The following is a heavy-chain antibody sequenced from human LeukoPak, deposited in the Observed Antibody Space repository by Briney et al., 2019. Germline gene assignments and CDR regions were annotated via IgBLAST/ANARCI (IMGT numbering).Heavy chain of an antibody. CDR1: GYTFTGYY. Sequence: ASVKVSCKASGYTFTGYYMHWVRQAPGQGLEWMGWINPNSGGTNYAQKFQGRVTMTRDTSISTAYMELSRLRSDDTVVYYCAGVYSSGWYFDYWGQGTLVTVSS. D-gene: IGHD6-19*01. CDR3: AGVYSSGWYFDY. V-gene: IGHV1-2*02. CDR2: INPNSGGT. J-gene: IGHJ4*02.